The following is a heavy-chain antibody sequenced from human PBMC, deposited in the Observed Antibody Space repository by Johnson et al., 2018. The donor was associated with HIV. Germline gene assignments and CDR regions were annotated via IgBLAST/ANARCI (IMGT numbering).Heavy chain of an antibody. CDR1: GFTFSDYY. CDR3: AKDYHTSSRDAFDF. V-gene: IGHV3-11*01. Sequence: VQLVESGGGLVKPGGSLRLSCAASGFTFSDYYMTWIRQAPGKGLEWVSYISSSGSLAYADPVKGRFTISRDNAKNSLYLQMNSLRAEDTAIYYCAKDYHTSSRDAFDFWGQGTMVTVSS. D-gene: IGHD6-13*01. CDR2: ISSSGSL. J-gene: IGHJ3*01.